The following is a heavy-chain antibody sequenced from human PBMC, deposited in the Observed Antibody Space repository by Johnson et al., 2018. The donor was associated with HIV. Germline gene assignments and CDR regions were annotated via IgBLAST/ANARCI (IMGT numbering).Heavy chain of an antibody. CDR2: ISYDGSNK. D-gene: IGHD6-19*01. J-gene: IGHJ3*02. V-gene: IGHV3-30-3*01. CDR1: GFSFSPYA. Sequence: QVQLVESGGGVVRPGGPLRLSCAASGFSFSPYALHWVRQTPGKGLEWVAFISYDGSNKYYADSVKGRFTISSDNSKNTLYLQMNSLRAEDTAVYYCARTTYSSPGAFDIWGQGTMVTVSS. CDR3: ARTTYSSPGAFDI.